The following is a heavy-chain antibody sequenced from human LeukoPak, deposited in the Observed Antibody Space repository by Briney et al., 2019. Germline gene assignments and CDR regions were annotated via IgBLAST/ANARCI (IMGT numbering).Heavy chain of an antibody. Sequence: GGSLRLSCAASGFTFSHYWMHWVRQAPGKGQVWVSRISSDGSDTTYADSVKGRFTISRDNAKNSVYLQMNSLSAEDTGVYYCARAREAQWLVDYWGQGTLVTVSS. CDR3: ARAREAQWLVDY. D-gene: IGHD6-19*01. CDR1: GFTFSHYW. V-gene: IGHV3-74*01. CDR2: ISSDGSDT. J-gene: IGHJ4*02.